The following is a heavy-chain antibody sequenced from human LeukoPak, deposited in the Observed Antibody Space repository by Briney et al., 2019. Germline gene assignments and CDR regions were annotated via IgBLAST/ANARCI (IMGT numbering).Heavy chain of an antibody. CDR1: GESFSGYY. J-gene: IGHJ4*02. CDR3: ARGYSGSYGRFDY. CDR2: IYYSGST. Sequence: SETLSLTCAVYGESFSGYYWSWIRQPPGKGLEWIGYIYYSGSTSYNPSLKSRVTISVDTSKNQFSLKLSSVTAADTAVYYCARGYSGSYGRFDYWGQGTLVTVSS. D-gene: IGHD1-26*01. V-gene: IGHV4-59*01.